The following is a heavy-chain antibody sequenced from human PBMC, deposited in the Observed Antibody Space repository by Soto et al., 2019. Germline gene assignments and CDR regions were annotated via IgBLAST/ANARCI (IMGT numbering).Heavy chain of an antibody. CDR1: GGTFSSYA. D-gene: IGHD1-26*01. Sequence: QVQLVQSGAEVKKPGSSVKVSCKASGGTFSSYAISWVRQAPGQGLEWMGGIIPIFGTANYAQKFQGRVTITADESTSTPSMELSRRRSEDTAVYYCASPPGAATYYYVMDVWAQGTTVTFSS. V-gene: IGHV1-69*12. CDR3: ASPPGAATYYYVMDV. J-gene: IGHJ6*02. CDR2: IIPIFGTA.